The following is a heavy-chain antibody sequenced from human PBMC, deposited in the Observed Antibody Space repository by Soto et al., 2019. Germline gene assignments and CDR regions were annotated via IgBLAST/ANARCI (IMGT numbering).Heavy chain of an antibody. CDR3: ARTHSSSWPFDY. V-gene: IGHV3-74*01. J-gene: IGHJ4*02. Sequence: WMRWIRQAQGKGLVWVSRINSDGSSTSYADSVKGRFTISRDNAKDTLYLQMNSLRAEDTAVYYCARTHSSSWPFDYWVQGTLVPVSS. D-gene: IGHD6-13*01. CDR2: INSDGSST. CDR1: W.